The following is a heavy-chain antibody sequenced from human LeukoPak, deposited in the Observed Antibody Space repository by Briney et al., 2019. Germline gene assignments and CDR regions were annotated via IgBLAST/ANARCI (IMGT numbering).Heavy chain of an antibody. J-gene: IGHJ3*02. V-gene: IGHV3-21*01. CDR1: GFTLSSHS. CDR3: ARSTVAGQLKADAFDI. D-gene: IGHD6-19*01. Sequence: GGSLRLSCAASGFTLSSHSMNWVRQAPGKGLEWVSSISSSSTYIYYADSVKGRFTISRDNAKNSLYLQMNSLRDEDTAVYYCARSTVAGQLKADAFDIWGQGTMVTVSS. CDR2: ISSSSTYI.